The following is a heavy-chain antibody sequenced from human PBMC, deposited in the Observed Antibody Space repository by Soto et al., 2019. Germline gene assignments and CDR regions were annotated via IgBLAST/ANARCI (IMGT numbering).Heavy chain of an antibody. V-gene: IGHV4-34*01. CDR1: GDSLRGQS. J-gene: IGHJ6*02. CDR3: AREDSNGWSGESLDV. D-gene: IGHD6-19*01. CDR2: LDQSGGT. Sequence: RSLTCAVVGDSLRGQSWNWIRQSPGKGLEWIGELDQSGGTNYNPSLKSRAIISDDTSKNQFSLTLTSVTAADTAVYYCAREDSNGWSGESLDVWGQGTTVTVSS.